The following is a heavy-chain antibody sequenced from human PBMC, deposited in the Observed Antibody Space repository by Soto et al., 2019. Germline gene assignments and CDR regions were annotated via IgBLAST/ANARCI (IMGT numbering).Heavy chain of an antibody. CDR1: GDSVSSNSAA. Sequence: QVQLQESGRGLVKPSQTLSLTCAISGDSVSSNSAAWNWVRLSPSRCLEWLARTYYRSRWYNDYAVSVRIRITVNTDTSKNQFSRQLTAVTPEDKGVYCGAGTTSHQWYYMDVWGKGTTVTVSS. D-gene: IGHD1-7*01. CDR3: AGTTSHQWYYMDV. V-gene: IGHV6-1*01. J-gene: IGHJ6*03. CDR2: TYYRSRWYN.